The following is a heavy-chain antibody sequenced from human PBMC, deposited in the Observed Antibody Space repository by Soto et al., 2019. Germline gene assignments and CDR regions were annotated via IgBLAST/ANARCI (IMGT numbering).Heavy chain of an antibody. CDR3: ARSPYSGRYYYYGMDV. Sequence: ASVKVSCKASGHTFTSYDINWVRQATGQGLEWMGWMNPNSGNTGYAQKFQGRVTMTRNTSISTAYMELSSLRSEDTAVYYCARSPYSGRYYYYGMDVWGQGTTVTVSS. J-gene: IGHJ6*02. CDR2: MNPNSGNT. CDR1: GHTFTSYD. V-gene: IGHV1-8*01. D-gene: IGHD1-26*01.